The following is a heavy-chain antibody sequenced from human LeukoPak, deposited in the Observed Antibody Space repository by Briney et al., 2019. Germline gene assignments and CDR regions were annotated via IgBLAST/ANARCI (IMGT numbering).Heavy chain of an antibody. CDR2: IYYSGST. CDR3: ARVRCSSTSCYEIWFDP. CDR1: GGSISSHY. J-gene: IGHJ5*02. Sequence: PSETLSLTCTVSGGSISSHYWSWIRQPPGKGLEWIGYIYYSGSTNYNPSLKSRATISVDTSKNQFSLKLSSVTAADTAVYYCARVRCSSTSCYEIWFDPWGQGTLVTVSS. D-gene: IGHD2-2*01. V-gene: IGHV4-59*11.